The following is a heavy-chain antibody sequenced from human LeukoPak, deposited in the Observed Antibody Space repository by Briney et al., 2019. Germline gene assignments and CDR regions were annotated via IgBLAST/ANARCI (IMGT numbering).Heavy chain of an antibody. V-gene: IGHV4-34*01. CDR3: ASYVHCSSTSCLGYYYYGMDV. J-gene: IGHJ6*02. Sequence: SETLSLTCAVYGGSFSGYYWSWIRQPPGKGLEWIGEINHSGSTNYNPSLKSRVTISVDTSKNQFSLKLSSVTAADTAVYYCASYVHCSSTSCLGYYYYGMDVWGQGTTVTVSS. D-gene: IGHD2-2*01. CDR1: GGSFSGYY. CDR2: INHSGST.